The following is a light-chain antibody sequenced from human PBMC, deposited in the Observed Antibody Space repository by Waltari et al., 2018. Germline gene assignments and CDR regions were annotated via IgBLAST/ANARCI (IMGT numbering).Light chain of an antibody. CDR3: QVWDSSSDHPL. J-gene: IGLJ2*01. CDR2: ADS. Sequence: YDLTQTPSVSAASGQTARITCAGDNIGSKYVHWYQQKPAQAPVQVIYADSKRPSGIPERFSGSNSGNTATLTISGVEAGDEADYYCQVWDSSSDHPLFGGGTRLTVL. CDR1: NIGSKY. V-gene: IGLV3-21*02.